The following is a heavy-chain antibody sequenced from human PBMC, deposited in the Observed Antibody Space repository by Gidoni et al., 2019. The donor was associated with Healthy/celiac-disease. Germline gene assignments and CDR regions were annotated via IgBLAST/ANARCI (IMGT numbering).Heavy chain of an antibody. Sequence: QVQLVESGGGVVQPGRSLRLSCAASGFTFSSYGMHWVRQAPGKGLEWVAVIWYDGSNKYYADSVKGRFTISRDNSKNTLYLQMNSLRAEDTAVYYCARELSGYCSSTSCPIDYWGQGTLVTVSS. D-gene: IGHD2-2*03. CDR1: GFTFSSYG. CDR2: IWYDGSNK. V-gene: IGHV3-33*01. CDR3: ARELSGYCSSTSCPIDY. J-gene: IGHJ4*02.